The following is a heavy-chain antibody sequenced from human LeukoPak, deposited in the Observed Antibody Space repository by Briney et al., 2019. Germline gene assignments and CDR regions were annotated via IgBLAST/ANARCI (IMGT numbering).Heavy chain of an antibody. V-gene: IGHV3-30*18. CDR2: ISYDGSNK. CDR1: GFTFSSYS. J-gene: IGHJ4*02. CDR3: AKDRQLLWFGELLSPTFDY. Sequence: GGSLRLSCAASGFTFSSYSMNWVRQAPGKGLERVAFISYDGSNKYYADSVKGRFTISRDNSKNTLYLQMNSLRAVDTAVYYCAKDRQLLWFGELLSPTFDYWGQGTLVTVPS. D-gene: IGHD3-10*01.